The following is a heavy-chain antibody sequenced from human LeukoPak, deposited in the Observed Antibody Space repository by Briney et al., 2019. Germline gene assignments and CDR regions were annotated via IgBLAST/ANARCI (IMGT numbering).Heavy chain of an antibody. Sequence: SETLSLTCAVSGGSISSGGYSWSWIRQPPGKGLEWIGYIYHSGSTYYNPPLKSRVTISVGRSKNQFSLKLSSVTAADTAVYYCARGGYYDFWSGYFGRNWFDPWGQGTLVTVSS. D-gene: IGHD3-3*01. CDR2: IYHSGST. V-gene: IGHV4-30-2*01. CDR1: GGSISSGGYS. J-gene: IGHJ5*02. CDR3: ARGGYYDFWSGYFGRNWFDP.